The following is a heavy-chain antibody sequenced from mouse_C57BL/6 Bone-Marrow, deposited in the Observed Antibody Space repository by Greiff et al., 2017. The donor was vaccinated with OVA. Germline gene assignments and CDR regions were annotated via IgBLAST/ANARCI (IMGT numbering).Heavy chain of an antibody. CDR2: IDPSDSYT. CDR3: AIDSSGYLFAY. CDR1: GYTFTSYW. V-gene: IGHV1-50*01. D-gene: IGHD3-2*02. J-gene: IGHJ3*01. Sequence: QVELQQPGAELVKPGASVKLSCKASGYTFTSYWMQWVKQRPGQGLEWIGEIDPSDSYTNYNQKFKGKATLTVDTSSSTAYMQISSLTSEDSAVYYCAIDSSGYLFAYWGQGTLVTVSA.